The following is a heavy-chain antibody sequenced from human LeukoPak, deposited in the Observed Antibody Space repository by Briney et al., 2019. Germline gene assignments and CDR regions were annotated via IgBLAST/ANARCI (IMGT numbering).Heavy chain of an antibody. CDR1: GFTFSSYS. CDR3: ARDRPRYCSGGSCYGGGWFDP. Sequence: GGSLRLSCAASGFTFSSYSMNWVRQAPGKGLEWVSYISSSSSTIYYADSVKGRFTISRDNAKNSLYLQMNSLRAEDTAVYYCARDRPRYCSGGSCYGGGWFDPWGQGTLVTVSS. J-gene: IGHJ5*02. CDR2: ISSSSSTI. V-gene: IGHV3-48*04. D-gene: IGHD2-15*01.